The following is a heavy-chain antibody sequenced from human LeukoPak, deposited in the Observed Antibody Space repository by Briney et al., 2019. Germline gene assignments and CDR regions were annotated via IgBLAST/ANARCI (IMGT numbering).Heavy chain of an antibody. J-gene: IGHJ5*02. CDR3: ARGIAAAGLHWFDP. CDR2: INHSGST. CDR1: GGSFSGYY. V-gene: IGHV4-34*01. Sequence: SETLSLTCAVYGGSFSGYYWSWIRQPPGKGLEWIGEINHSGSTNYNPSLKSRVTISVDTSKNQFSLKLSSVTAADTAVYYCARGIAAAGLHWFDPWGQGTLVTVSS. D-gene: IGHD6-13*01.